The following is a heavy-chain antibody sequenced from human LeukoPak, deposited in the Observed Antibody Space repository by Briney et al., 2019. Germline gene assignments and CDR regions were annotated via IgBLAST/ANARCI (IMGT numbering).Heavy chain of an antibody. CDR1: GFNLSSYW. CDR3: ARDDSEFDD. CDR2: IKHDGSNE. V-gene: IGHV3-7*01. Sequence: GGPLRLSCAASGFNLSSYWMSWVRQAPGKGLQWVAKIKHDGSNEYYVDSVKGRFTISRDNAKNSVYLQMNSLRAEDTAVYYCARDDSEFDDCGQGTLVSVSS. D-gene: IGHD2-21*02. J-gene: IGHJ4*02.